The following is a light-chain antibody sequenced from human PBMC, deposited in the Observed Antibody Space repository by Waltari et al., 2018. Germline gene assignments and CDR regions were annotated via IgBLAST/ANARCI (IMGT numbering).Light chain of an antibody. CDR1: SSDVGSYNL. CDR2: EGS. J-gene: IGLJ1*01. Sequence: HSALTQPASVSGSPGQSITISCTGASSDVGSYNLVSWYQQYPGKAPKLIIYEGSKRPPGVSNRFSVSKSGNTGSRTSCGLQVEDEADYYGCSFAGSNTYVLGTGTKVSVL. V-gene: IGLV2-23*01. CDR3: CSFAGSNTYV.